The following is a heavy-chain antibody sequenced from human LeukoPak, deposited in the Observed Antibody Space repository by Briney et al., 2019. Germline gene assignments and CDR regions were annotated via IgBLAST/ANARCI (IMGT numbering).Heavy chain of an antibody. CDR3: ARVWFGYCSGGSCYSSNYYYYIVV. CDR1: GYSISSGYY. D-gene: IGHD2-15*01. V-gene: IGHV4-38-2*01. Sequence: PSETLSLNCALSGYSISSGYYWGWLRLPPGKGLEWIGSIYNSGCTYYNPSLKSRVPISVDTSKNQFSLKLSSVTAAVTAVYYCARVWFGYCSGGSCYSSNYYYYIVVWSKGNTVTVSS. J-gene: IGHJ6*03. CDR2: IYNSGCT.